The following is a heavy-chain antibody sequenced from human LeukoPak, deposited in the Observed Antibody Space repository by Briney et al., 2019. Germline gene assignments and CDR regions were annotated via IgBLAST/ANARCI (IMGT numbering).Heavy chain of an antibody. V-gene: IGHV3-23*01. D-gene: IGHD3-3*01. Sequence: GGSLRLSCAGAEFTFSSYAISWVRQAPGKGLEWVSAIVGSGLTTYYADSVKGRFTISRDNSKNTMYLQMSSLRAEDTAVYYCAKDSTIFGAKTHFDYWGQGTLVTVSS. J-gene: IGHJ4*02. CDR1: EFTFSSYA. CDR3: AKDSTIFGAKTHFDY. CDR2: IVGSGLTT.